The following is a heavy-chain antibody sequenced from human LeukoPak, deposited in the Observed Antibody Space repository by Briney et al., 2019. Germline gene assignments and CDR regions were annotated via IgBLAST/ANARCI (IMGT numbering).Heavy chain of an antibody. CDR1: GGSISTYY. D-gene: IGHD6-19*01. Sequence: SETLSLTCTVSGGSISTYYWSWIRQPPGKGLEWIGYIYYSGSTNYNPSLKSRVTISVDTSKNQFSLKLSSVTAADTAVYYCARDSHPPGIAVAGSSLCYMDVWGKGTTVTVSS. J-gene: IGHJ6*03. CDR3: ARDSHPPGIAVAGSSLCYMDV. V-gene: IGHV4-59*12. CDR2: IYYSGST.